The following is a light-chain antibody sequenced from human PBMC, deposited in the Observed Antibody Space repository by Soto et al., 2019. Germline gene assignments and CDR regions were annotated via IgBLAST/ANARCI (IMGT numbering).Light chain of an antibody. CDR1: SSDIGGYNF. CDR3: CSYAGSYTV. Sequence: QSALTQPRSVSGSPGQSVTISCTGTSSDIGGYNFVSWYQQHPGKAPKIMISDVSQRPSGVPDRFSGSKSGNTASLTISGLQAEDEADYYCCSYAGSYTVFGGGTKLTVL. V-gene: IGLV2-11*01. CDR2: DVS. J-gene: IGLJ3*02.